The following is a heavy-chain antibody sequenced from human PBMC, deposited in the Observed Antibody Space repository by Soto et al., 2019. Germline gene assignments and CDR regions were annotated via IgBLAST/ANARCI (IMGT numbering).Heavy chain of an antibody. CDR3: ARGFPLWFDP. V-gene: IGHV1-3*05. Sequence: QVQLVQSGAEKKKPGASVKVSCKASGYTFTSYAIHWVRQAPGQRLEWMGWINAGNGNTKYSQKFQGRVTITRDTAASTAYMELSSLRSEDTAVSYWARGFPLWFDPWGQGTLVTVSS. CDR2: INAGNGNT. D-gene: IGHD3-3*01. J-gene: IGHJ5*02. CDR1: GYTFTSYA.